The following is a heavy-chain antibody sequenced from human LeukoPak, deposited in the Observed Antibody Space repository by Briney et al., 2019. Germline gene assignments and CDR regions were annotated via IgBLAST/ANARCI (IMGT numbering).Heavy chain of an antibody. CDR2: ISSDGDTI. CDR3: ARGHSASGPEDY. J-gene: IGHJ4*02. V-gene: IGHV3-48*01. Sequence: GGSLRLSCAASGFTFSSYNMNWVRQAPGKGLEWVSYISSDGDTIYYADSVRGRFTISRDNAKKSLYLQMKSLRAEDTAVYYCARGHSASGPEDYWGQGTLVTVSS. CDR1: GFTFSSYN. D-gene: IGHD6-19*01.